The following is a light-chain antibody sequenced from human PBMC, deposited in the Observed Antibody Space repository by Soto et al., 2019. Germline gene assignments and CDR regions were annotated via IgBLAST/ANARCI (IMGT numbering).Light chain of an antibody. J-gene: IGLJ1*01. V-gene: IGLV9-49*01. CDR3: GADHGSGSNFVYV. CDR1: SGYNSYT. CDR2: VGTGGIVG. Sequence: QSVLTQPPSASASLGASVTLTCTLSSGYNSYTVDWYQQRPGKGPRFVMRVGTGGIVGSKGDGIPDRFSVLGSGLNRYLTIKNIQEEDESDYHCGADHGSGSNFVYVFGTGTKVTVL.